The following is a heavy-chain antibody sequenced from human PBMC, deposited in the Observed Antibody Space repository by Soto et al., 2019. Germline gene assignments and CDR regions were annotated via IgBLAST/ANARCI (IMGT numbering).Heavy chain of an antibody. V-gene: IGHV3-21*01. CDR3: ARVVATITDYYYGMDV. CDR1: AFIVSTNY. Sequence: GSLRLSCAASAFIVSTNYISWVRQAPGKGLEWVSSISSSSSYIYYADSVKGRFTISRDNSRNTLYLQMNSLRAEDTAVYYCARVVATITDYYYGMDVWGQGTTVTLSS. D-gene: IGHD5-12*01. J-gene: IGHJ6*02. CDR2: ISSSSSYI.